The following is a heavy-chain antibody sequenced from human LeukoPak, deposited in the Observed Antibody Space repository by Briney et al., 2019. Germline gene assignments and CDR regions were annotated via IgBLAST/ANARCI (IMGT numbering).Heavy chain of an antibody. V-gene: IGHV3-48*01. Sequence: GGPLRLSCAASGFTVSSNYMSWVRQAPGKGLEWVSYISSSSSTIYYADSVKGRFTISRDNAKNSLYLQMNSLRAEDTAVYYCAREVNYYGSGSYWDWGQGTLVTVSS. CDR1: GFTVSSNY. CDR3: AREVNYYGSGSYWD. J-gene: IGHJ4*02. CDR2: ISSSSSTI. D-gene: IGHD3-10*01.